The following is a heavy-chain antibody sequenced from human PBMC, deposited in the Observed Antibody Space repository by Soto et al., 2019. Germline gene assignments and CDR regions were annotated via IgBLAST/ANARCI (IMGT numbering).Heavy chain of an antibody. CDR2: IIPIFGTA. J-gene: IGHJ6*02. V-gene: IGHV1-69*13. CDR1: GSTFSSYA. CDR3: ASAITTDQSPYYYYYGMDV. Sequence: SVKVSCKASGSTFSSYAISWVRQAPGQGLEWMGGIIPIFGTANYAQKFQGRVTITADESTSTAYMELSSLRSEDTAVYYCASAITTDQSPYYYYYGMDVWGQGTTVTVSS. D-gene: IGHD3-22*01.